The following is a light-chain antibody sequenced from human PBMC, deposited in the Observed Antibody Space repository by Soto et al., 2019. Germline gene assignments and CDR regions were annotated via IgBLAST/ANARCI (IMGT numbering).Light chain of an antibody. V-gene: IGKV4-1*01. CDR3: QQYYSTPYT. J-gene: IGKJ2*01. CDR2: WAS. CDR1: QSILYSSNNKNY. Sequence: DIVMTQSPDSLAVSLGERATINCKSSQSILYSSNNKNYLAWYQQKPGQPPKVVIYWASTRESGVPDRFSGSGSVTDFTLTISSLQAEDVAVYYCQQYYSTPYTFGQGTKLEIK.